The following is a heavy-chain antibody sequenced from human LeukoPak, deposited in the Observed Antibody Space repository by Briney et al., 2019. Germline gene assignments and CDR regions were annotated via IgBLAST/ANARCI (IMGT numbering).Heavy chain of an antibody. CDR1: GFTFSSYA. J-gene: IGHJ4*02. D-gene: IGHD3-22*01. CDR3: ARLPRGTEDSSGYHVDY. CDR2: ISGSGGST. Sequence: GGSLRLSCGASGFTFSSYAMSWVRQAPGKGLEWVSAISGSGGSTYYADSVKGRFTISRDNSKNTVYLQMNSLRGDDTAVYYCARLPRGTEDSSGYHVDYWGQGTLVTVSS. V-gene: IGHV3-23*01.